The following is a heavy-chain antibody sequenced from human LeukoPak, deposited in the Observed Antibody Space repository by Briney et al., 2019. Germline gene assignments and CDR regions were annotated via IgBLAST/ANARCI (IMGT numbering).Heavy chain of an antibody. D-gene: IGHD2-2*02. CDR1: GFTFSSYA. J-gene: IGHJ5*02. CDR3: AREGGYCSSTSCYSWFDP. V-gene: IGHV3-30-3*01. Sequence: GRSLRLSCAASGFTFSSYAMHWVRQAPGKGLEWVAVISYDGSNKYHADSVKGRFTISRDNSKNTLYLQMNSLRAEDTALYYCAREGGYCSSTSCYSWFDPWGQGTLVTVSS. CDR2: ISYDGSNK.